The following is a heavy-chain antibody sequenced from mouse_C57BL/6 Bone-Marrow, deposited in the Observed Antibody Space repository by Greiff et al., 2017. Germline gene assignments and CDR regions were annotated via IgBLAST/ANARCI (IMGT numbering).Heavy chain of an antibody. CDR2: IYPGDGDT. CDR3: ARFNHYWYFDV. V-gene: IGHV1-82*01. CDR1: GYAFRSSW. J-gene: IGHJ1*03. Sequence: QVQLQQSGPALVKPGASVQISCKASGYAFRSSWMNWVKQRPGKGLEWIGRIYPGDGDTNYNGKFKGKATLTADKASSTAYMQLSSLTSEDSAVYFCARFNHYWYFDVWGTGTTVTGSS.